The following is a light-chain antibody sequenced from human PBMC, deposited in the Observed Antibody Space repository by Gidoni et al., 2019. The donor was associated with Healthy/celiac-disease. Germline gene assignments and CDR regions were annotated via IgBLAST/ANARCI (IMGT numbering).Light chain of an antibody. Sequence: QSALTPPASVSVSPGPSITISCTGTSSDGGGYDYVSWYQQHPGKAPKLMIYEVSNRPSGISNRFSGSKSGNTASLSISGLQAEDEADYYCSSYTSINTRVFGTGTKVTVL. V-gene: IGLV2-14*01. CDR3: SSYTSINTRV. J-gene: IGLJ1*01. CDR1: SSDGGGYDY. CDR2: EVS.